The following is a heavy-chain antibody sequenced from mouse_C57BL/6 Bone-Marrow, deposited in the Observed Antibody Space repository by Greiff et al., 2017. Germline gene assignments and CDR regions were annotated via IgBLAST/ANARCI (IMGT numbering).Heavy chain of an antibody. Sequence: QVQLQQSGAELVKPGASVKLSCKASGYAFSTYWMHWVKQRPGKGLEWIGQIYPGDGDTNYTGKFKGKATLTADKSSSTAYMQLSSLTSEDSAVSLCARDWDYFDYWGQGTTLTVSA. CDR1: GYAFSTYW. D-gene: IGHD4-1*01. V-gene: IGHV1-80*01. CDR3: ARDWDYFDY. CDR2: IYPGDGDT. J-gene: IGHJ2*01.